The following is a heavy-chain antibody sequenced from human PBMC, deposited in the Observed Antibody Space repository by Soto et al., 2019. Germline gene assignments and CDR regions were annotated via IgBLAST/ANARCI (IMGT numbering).Heavy chain of an antibody. D-gene: IGHD3-10*01. J-gene: IGHJ4*02. CDR3: ARGRASGSYYLLDY. CDR1: GNTFTSYD. V-gene: IGHV1-8*01. Sequence: XSVKVSCQASGNTFTSYDINWVRQATGHGLEWMGWINPNSGNIGYSQKFQGRVTMTRDTAIRTAYMEVSRLRSDDTAVYYCARGRASGSYYLLDYWGQGTLVTVSS. CDR2: INPNSGNI.